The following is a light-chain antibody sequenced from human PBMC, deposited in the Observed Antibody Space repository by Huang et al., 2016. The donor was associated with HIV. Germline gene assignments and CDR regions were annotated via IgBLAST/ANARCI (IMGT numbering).Light chain of an antibody. V-gene: IGKV3D-15*01. CDR1: QSVTTN. CDR2: SAT. CDR3: QQYNDWPPVFT. J-gene: IGKJ4*01. Sequence: EIVLTQSPATLSVSPGERATLSCIASQSVTTNLAWYQQKPGQAPRLLIYSATSRATGIRARFSGSGSETEITLTISGMQFEDSAVYYCQQYNDWPPVFTFGGGTRVEIK.